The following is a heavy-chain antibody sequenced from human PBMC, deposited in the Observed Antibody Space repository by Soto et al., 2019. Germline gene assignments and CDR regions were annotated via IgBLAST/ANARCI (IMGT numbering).Heavy chain of an antibody. CDR3: ARDRAASLYVEAGTTD. V-gene: IGHV4-31*03. Sequence: SETLSLTCTVSGGSISSGGYYWSWIRQHPGKGLEWIGYIYYSGSTYYNPSLKSRVTISVDTSKNQFSLKLSSVTAADTAVYTCARDRAASLYVEAGTTDWGQGTRVTVSS. CDR2: IYYSGST. J-gene: IGHJ4*02. D-gene: IGHD6-13*01. CDR1: GGSISSGGYY.